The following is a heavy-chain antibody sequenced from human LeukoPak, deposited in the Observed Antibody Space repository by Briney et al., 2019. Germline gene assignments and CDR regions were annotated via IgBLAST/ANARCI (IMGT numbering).Heavy chain of an antibody. V-gene: IGHV3-7*01. CDR3: AREAIISYYNDGWFDP. J-gene: IGHJ5*02. CDR1: GFTFSSYW. Sequence: GGSLRLSCAASGFTFSSYWMSWVRQAPGKGLEWVANIKQDGSEKYYVDSVKGRFTISRDNAKNSLYLQMNSLRAEDTAVYYCAREAIISYYNDGWFDPWGQGTLVTVSS. D-gene: IGHD3-22*01. CDR2: IKQDGSEK.